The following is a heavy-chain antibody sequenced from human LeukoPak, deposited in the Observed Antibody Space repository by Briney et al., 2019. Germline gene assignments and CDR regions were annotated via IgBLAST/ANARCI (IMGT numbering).Heavy chain of an antibody. CDR3: ARGRWELPPYNWFDP. CDR2: INPNSGGT. CDR1: GYTFTGFY. V-gene: IGHV1-2*02. J-gene: IGHJ5*02. Sequence: ASVKVSCKASGYTFTGFYTHWVRQAPGQGLEWMGWINPNSGGTNYTQKLQGRVTMTRDTSISTAYMELSRLRSDDTAVYYCARGRWELPPYNWFDPWGQGTLVTVSS. D-gene: IGHD1-26*01.